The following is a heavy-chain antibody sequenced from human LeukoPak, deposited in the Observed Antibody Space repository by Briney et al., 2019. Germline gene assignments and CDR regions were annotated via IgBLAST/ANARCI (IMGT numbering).Heavy chain of an antibody. CDR1: GFTFSSYW. D-gene: IGHD6-19*01. CDR2: IKQDGSEK. CDR3: ARGGIVVAGGLQYSDY. V-gene: IGHV3-7*04. Sequence: GGSLRLSCVASGFTFSSYWMTWVRQAPGKGLEWVANIKQDGSEKYYVDSVKGRFTISRDNAKNSLYLQMNSLRAEDTAVYYCARGGIVVAGGLQYSDYWGQGTLVTVSS. J-gene: IGHJ4*02.